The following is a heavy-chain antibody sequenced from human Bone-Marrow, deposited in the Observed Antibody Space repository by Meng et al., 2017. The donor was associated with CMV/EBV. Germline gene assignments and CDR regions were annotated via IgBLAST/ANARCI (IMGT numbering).Heavy chain of an antibody. CDR2: ISWNSGSI. Sequence: RISCAASGFTFDDYAMHWVRQAPGKGLEWVSGISWNSGSIGYADSVKGRFTISRDNAKNSLYLQMNSLRAEDTALYYCAKDSQWLVRGIDYWGQGTLVTVSS. D-gene: IGHD6-19*01. V-gene: IGHV3-9*01. CDR1: GFTFDDYA. J-gene: IGHJ4*02. CDR3: AKDSQWLVRGIDY.